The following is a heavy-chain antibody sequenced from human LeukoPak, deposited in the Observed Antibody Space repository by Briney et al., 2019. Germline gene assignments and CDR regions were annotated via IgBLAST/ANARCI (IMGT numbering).Heavy chain of an antibody. J-gene: IGHJ4*02. D-gene: IGHD3-22*01. Sequence: SVKVSCKASGGTFNSYAISWVRQAPGQGLEWMGRIIPSLAIANYTQKFQGRVTITADKSTSTAYMELSSLRSEDTAVYYCARDPGYYDVSGYYHYYFDYWGQGTLVTVSS. V-gene: IGHV1-69*04. CDR2: IIPSLAIA. CDR1: GGTFNSYA. CDR3: ARDPGYYDVSGYYHYYFDY.